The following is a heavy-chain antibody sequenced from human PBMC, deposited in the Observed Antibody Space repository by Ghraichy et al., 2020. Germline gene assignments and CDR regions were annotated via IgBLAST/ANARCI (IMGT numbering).Heavy chain of an antibody. CDR2: ITSSSSNI. CDR3: ARVKFSSGWYFFDY. Sequence: GGSLRLSCAASGFTFSSCSMNWVRQAPGKGLEWVSSITSSSSNIYYADSVKGRFTISRDNGENSLYLQMNSLRAEDTAVYYCARVKFSSGWYFFDYWGQGTLVSVSS. CDR1: GFTFSSCS. V-gene: IGHV3-21*01. J-gene: IGHJ4*02. D-gene: IGHD6-19*01.